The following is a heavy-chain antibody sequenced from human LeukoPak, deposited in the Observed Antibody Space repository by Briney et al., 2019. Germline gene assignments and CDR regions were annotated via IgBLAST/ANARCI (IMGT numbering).Heavy chain of an antibody. J-gene: IGHJ5*02. CDR1: GGTFSSYA. V-gene: IGHV1-69*06. D-gene: IGHD2-21*01. CDR3: ARDEVIRAGKFDP. Sequence: SVKVSCKASGGTFSSYAISWVRQAPGQGLEWMGGIIPIFGTANYAQKFQGRVTITADKSTSTAYMELSSLRSEDTAVYYCARDEVIRAGKFDPWGQGTLVTVSS. CDR2: IIPIFGTA.